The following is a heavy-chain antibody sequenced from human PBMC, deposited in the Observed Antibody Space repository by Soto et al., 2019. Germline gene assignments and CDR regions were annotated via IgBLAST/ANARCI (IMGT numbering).Heavy chain of an antibody. CDR3: ARDLGLGQLVHNLYYYYGMDV. D-gene: IGHD6-6*01. Sequence: PGGSLRLSCAASGFTFSTYWMTWVRQAPGKGLEWVANIKEDGSVKYYVDSVKGRFTISRDNSKNTLYLQMNSLRAEDTAVYYCARDLGLGQLVHNLYYYYGMDVWGQGTTVTVSS. CDR1: GFTFSTYW. CDR2: IKEDGSVK. V-gene: IGHV3-7*01. J-gene: IGHJ6*02.